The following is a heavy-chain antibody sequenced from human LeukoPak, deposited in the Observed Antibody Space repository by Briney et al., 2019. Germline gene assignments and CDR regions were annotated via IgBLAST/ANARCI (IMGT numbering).Heavy chain of an antibody. CDR1: GFTFSSYG. D-gene: IGHD2-15*01. V-gene: IGHV3-33*03. J-gene: IGHJ4*02. CDR3: ARWRSFQSEFDH. CDR2: IWYDGSNK. Sequence: TGGSLRLSCAASGFTFSSYGMHWVRQAPGKGLEWVAVIWYDGSNKYYADSVKGRFTISRDNAKNSLFLQMNRLRAEDTAVYYCARWRSFQSEFDHWGQGTLVTVSS.